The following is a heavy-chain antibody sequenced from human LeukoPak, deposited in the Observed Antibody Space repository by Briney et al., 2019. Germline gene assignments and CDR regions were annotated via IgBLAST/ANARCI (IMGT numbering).Heavy chain of an antibody. CDR3: ARDVHGDYGSGWFAP. CDR1: GGTFNNSA. CDR2: IMHLLAPA. V-gene: IGHV1-69*05. J-gene: IGHJ5*02. D-gene: IGHD4-17*01. Sequence: SVKLSCKTSGGTFNNSAMRWVRQAPGQGLEWRRDIMHLLAPAVYAQTIQGRVTITKEESTTTVYLQLTSLTSDETPVYYCARDVHGDYGSGWFAPWGPRTLVSVSS.